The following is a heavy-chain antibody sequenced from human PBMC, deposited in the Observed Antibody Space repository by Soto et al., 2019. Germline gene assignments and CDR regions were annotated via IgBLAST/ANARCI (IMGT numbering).Heavy chain of an antibody. V-gene: IGHV1-18*01. CDR2: ISGYNGRT. J-gene: IGHJ3*01. D-gene: IGHD5-18*01. CDR1: GYNFRNFG. Sequence: QVQLEQSGDAVKKPGASVKVSCKASGYNFRNFGITWVRQASGLGLAWLGWISGYNGRTSSARNFRDRVVLTTDTATNTAYMELRSLTSDDTAIYYCAREGYSSGFDPFDFWGQGTKVTVSS. CDR3: AREGYSSGFDPFDF.